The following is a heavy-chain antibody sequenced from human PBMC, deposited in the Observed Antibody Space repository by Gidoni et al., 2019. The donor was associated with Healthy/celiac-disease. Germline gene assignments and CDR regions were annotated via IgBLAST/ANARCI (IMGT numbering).Heavy chain of an antibody. Sequence: QVQLVESGGGLVKPGGSLRLSCAAAGFTFRDYYMSWIRQAPGKGLEWVSYISSSSSYTNYADSVKGRFTISRDNAKNSLYLQMNSLRAEDTAVYYCARVAFWSGYYEYYFDYWGQGTLVTVSS. CDR2: ISSSSSYT. J-gene: IGHJ4*02. CDR3: ARVAFWSGYYEYYFDY. CDR1: GFTFRDYY. D-gene: IGHD3-3*01. V-gene: IGHV3-11*06.